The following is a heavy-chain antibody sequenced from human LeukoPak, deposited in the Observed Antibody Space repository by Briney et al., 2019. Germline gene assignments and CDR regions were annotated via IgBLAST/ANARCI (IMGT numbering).Heavy chain of an antibody. V-gene: IGHV4-4*07. CDR1: GGSISGHY. CDR3: AREGQQRPLDY. CDR2: ISTSGST. D-gene: IGHD6-25*01. J-gene: IGHJ4*01. Sequence: SETLSLTCTVPGGSISGHYWSRIRQPAGMGLEGIGRISTSGSTHYSPSRKSRVTMSVDTSRNQFSLNLSAVAASDTAVYYCAREGQQRPLDYWGGGTLVAVSS.